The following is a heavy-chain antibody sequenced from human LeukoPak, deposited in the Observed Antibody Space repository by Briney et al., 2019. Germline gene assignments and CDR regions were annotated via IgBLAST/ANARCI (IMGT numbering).Heavy chain of an antibody. Sequence: GGSLRLSCAASGFTFDDYTMHWVRQAPGKGLEWVSLISWDGGSTYYADSVKGRFTISRDNAKNSLYLQMNNLRAEDTAVYYCARGGANRPDYWGQGTLVTVSS. CDR2: ISWDGGST. J-gene: IGHJ4*02. CDR1: GFTFDDYT. CDR3: ARGGANRPDY. V-gene: IGHV3-43*01. D-gene: IGHD4/OR15-4a*01.